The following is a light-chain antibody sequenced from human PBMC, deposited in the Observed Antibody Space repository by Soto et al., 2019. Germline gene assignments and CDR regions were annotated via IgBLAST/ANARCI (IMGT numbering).Light chain of an antibody. CDR1: SSNIAGNT. CDR2: IND. V-gene: IGLV1-44*01. CDR3: ATWDDDLNAAV. J-gene: IGLJ7*01. Sequence: QSALTQPPSLSGTPGQRVTISCSGSSSNIAGNTVHWYQHLPGTAPKLLTYINDQRPSGFPGRFSASTSGTSASLAISGLQSDDEADYYCATWDDDLNAAVFGGGTQLTVL.